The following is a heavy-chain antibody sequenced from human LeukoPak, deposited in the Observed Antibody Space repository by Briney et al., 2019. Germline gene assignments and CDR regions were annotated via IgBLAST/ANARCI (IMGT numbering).Heavy chain of an antibody. CDR1: GFTFSSYA. V-gene: IGHV3-23*01. Sequence: GGSLRLSCAASGFTFSSYAMSWGRQAPGKGLEWVSAISGSGGSTYYADSVKGRFTISRDNSKNTLYLQMNSLRAEDTAVYYCAKDGGSYQGVFAFDIWGQGTMVTVSS. J-gene: IGHJ3*02. D-gene: IGHD1-26*01. CDR2: ISGSGGST. CDR3: AKDGGSYQGVFAFDI.